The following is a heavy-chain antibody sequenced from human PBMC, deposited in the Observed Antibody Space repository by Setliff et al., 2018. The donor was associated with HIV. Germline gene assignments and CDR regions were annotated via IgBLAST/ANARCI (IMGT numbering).Heavy chain of an antibody. CDR1: GGSISSGGYY. Sequence: SLTCTVSGGSISSGGYYWSWIRQHPGKGLEWIGYIYYSGSTYYNPSLKSRVTISVDTSKNQFSLKLSSVTAADTAVYYCARSSRADFWSGSFDYWGQGTLVTVSS. V-gene: IGHV4-31*03. D-gene: IGHD3-3*01. CDR3: ARSSRADFWSGSFDY. J-gene: IGHJ4*02. CDR2: IYYSGST.